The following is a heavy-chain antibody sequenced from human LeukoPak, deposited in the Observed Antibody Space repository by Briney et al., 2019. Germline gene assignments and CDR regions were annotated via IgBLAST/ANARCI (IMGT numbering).Heavy chain of an antibody. D-gene: IGHD4-17*01. CDR2: INPNSGGT. J-gene: IGHJ4*02. CDR1: GYTFTGYY. Sequence: ASVKVSCKASGYTFTGYYMHWVRQAPGQGLEWMGWINPNSGGTNYAQKFQGRVTMTRDTSISTVYMELSRLRSDDTAVYYCATASRSHYADYNLDYWGQGTLVTVSS. V-gene: IGHV1-2*02. CDR3: ATASRSHYADYNLDY.